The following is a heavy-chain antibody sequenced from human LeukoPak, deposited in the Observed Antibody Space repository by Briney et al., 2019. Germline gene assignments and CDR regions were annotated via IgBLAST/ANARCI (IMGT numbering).Heavy chain of an antibody. D-gene: IGHD3-22*01. CDR3: ARLRYYDRYNWFDP. V-gene: IGHV4-4*02. CDR2: IYHSGST. J-gene: IGHJ5*02. Sequence: SETLSLTCAVSGGSISSSNWWSWVRQPPGKGLEWIGEIYHSGSTNYNPSLKSRVTISVDKSKNQFSLKLSSVTAADTAVYYCARLRYYDRYNWFDPWGQGTLVTVSS. CDR1: GGSISSSNW.